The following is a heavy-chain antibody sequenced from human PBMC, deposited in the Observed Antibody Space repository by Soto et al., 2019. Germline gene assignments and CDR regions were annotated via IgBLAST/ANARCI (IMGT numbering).Heavy chain of an antibody. CDR1: GFTFSSYA. J-gene: IGHJ4*02. D-gene: IGHD6-19*01. CDR3: VRDGWAVAEN. Sequence: PGGSLRLSCAASGFTFSSYAMSWVRQAPGKGLVWVSGIKSDGTNTAYADSVRGRFTISRDNAKDTLYLQMNSLRAEDTAVYYCVRDGWAVAENWGQGTLVTVSS. CDR2: IKSDGTNT. V-gene: IGHV3-74*01.